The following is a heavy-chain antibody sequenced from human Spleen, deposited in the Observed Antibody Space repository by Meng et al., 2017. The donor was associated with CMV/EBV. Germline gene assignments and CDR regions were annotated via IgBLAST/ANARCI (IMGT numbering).Heavy chain of an antibody. Sequence: GSLKISCVASGFTFSGYSMNWVRQTPGKGLEWVSSITSRSSNTYYSDSVKGRFTISRDNAKNSLYLQMNSLTAEDTALYFCARMGLLEWLLPYYLDYWGQGTLVTVSS. CDR3: ARMGLLEWLLPYYLDY. V-gene: IGHV3-21*01. CDR1: GFTFSGYS. D-gene: IGHD3-3*01. CDR2: ITSRSSNT. J-gene: IGHJ4*02.